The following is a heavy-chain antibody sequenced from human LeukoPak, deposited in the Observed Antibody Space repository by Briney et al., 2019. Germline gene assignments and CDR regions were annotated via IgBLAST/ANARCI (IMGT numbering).Heavy chain of an antibody. D-gene: IGHD3-3*01. Sequence: GGSLRLSCVASGFTFSSHGMHWVRQAPGKGLEWVAFIRYDGSNKYYADSVKGRFTISRDNSKNTLYLQMNSLRAEDTAVYYCARDTIFGVVKPHYMDVWGKGTTVTVSS. CDR2: IRYDGSNK. CDR1: GFTFSSHG. J-gene: IGHJ6*03. V-gene: IGHV3-30*02. CDR3: ARDTIFGVVKPHYMDV.